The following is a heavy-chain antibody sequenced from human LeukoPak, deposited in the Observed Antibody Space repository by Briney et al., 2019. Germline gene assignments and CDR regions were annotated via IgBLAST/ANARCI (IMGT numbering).Heavy chain of an antibody. Sequence: PGGSLRLSCAAFGFTFDDYAMHWVRQAPGKGLGWVSGISWNGGNIGYADSVKGRFIISRDNARNSLYLQMNSLRAEDMALYYCAKGGIAVTGTWFDPWGQGTLVTVSS. CDR2: ISWNGGNI. J-gene: IGHJ5*02. V-gene: IGHV3-9*03. CDR1: GFTFDDYA. D-gene: IGHD6-19*01. CDR3: AKGGIAVTGTWFDP.